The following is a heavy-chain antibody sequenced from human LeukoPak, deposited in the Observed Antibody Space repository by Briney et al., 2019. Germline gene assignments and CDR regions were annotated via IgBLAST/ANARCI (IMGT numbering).Heavy chain of an antibody. J-gene: IGHJ4*02. D-gene: IGHD5-18*01. CDR1: GFTFFSYW. CDR2: IKQDGSET. CDR3: AREDRGYSYGTQFYYFDY. V-gene: IGHV3-7*01. Sequence: GGSLRLSCAGSGFTFFSYWMSWVRQAPGKGLEWVANIKQDGSETYYVDSVKGRFTLSRDNAKNSLYLQMNSLRAEDTAVYYCAREDRGYSYGTQFYYFDYWGQGTLVTVSS.